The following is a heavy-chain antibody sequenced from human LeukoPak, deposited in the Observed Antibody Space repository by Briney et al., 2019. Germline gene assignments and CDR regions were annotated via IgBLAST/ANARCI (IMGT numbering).Heavy chain of an antibody. CDR1: GFRFSYHD. CDR2: IGAAEAHT. D-gene: IGHD1-14*01. J-gene: IGHJ3*02. CDR3: ARELGGTKTGGFDI. V-gene: IGHV3-64*02. Sequence: GGSLRLSCAASGFRFSYHDLHWVRQAPGKGLEFVSLIGAAEAHTYYADSVKGRFTISRDNFQNTMYLQMDGLRPEDSAVYYCARELGGTKTGGFDIWGQGTVVTVSS.